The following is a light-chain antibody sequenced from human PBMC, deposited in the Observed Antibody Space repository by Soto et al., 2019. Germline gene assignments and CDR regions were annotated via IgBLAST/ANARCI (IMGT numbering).Light chain of an antibody. CDR3: CSYAASSSYYV. CDR1: SSDVGSYNL. CDR2: EGS. V-gene: IGLV2-23*01. J-gene: IGLJ1*01. Sequence: QSVLTQPASVSGSPGQSITISCTGTSSDVGSYNLVSWYQQHPGKAPKLMIYEGSKRPSGVSNRFSGSKSGNTASLTISGLQADDEADYYCCSYAASSSYYVFGTGTKVTVL.